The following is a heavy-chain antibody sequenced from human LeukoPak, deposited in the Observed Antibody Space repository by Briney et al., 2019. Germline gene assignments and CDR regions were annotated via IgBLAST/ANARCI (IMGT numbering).Heavy chain of an antibody. CDR3: AKDRPNYYESNGHYYRRDGDY. J-gene: IGHJ4*02. CDR1: GFTFSIYA. CDR2: ISSRSDYT. Sequence: GGSLRLSCAASGFTFSIYAMSWVRQAPGKGLEWVSSISSRSDYTYYEDSVKGRFTISKDNSQNTLYLQMNSRRAEDTAIYYCAKDRPNYYESNGHYYRRDGDYWGQGTLATVSS. V-gene: IGHV3-23*01. D-gene: IGHD3-22*01.